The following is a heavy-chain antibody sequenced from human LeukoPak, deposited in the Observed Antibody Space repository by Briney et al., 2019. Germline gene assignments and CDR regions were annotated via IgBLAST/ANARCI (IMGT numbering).Heavy chain of an antibody. CDR3: AREPNSGSYYYYYMDV. J-gene: IGHJ6*03. Sequence: TSETLSLTCTVSGYSISSGYYWGWIRQPPGEGLEWIGSIYHSGITYYNPSLKSRVTISVDTSKNQFSLKLSSVTAADTAVYYCAREPNSGSYYYYYMDVWGKGTTVTVSS. D-gene: IGHD1-26*01. V-gene: IGHV4-38-2*02. CDR1: GYSISSGYY. CDR2: IYHSGIT.